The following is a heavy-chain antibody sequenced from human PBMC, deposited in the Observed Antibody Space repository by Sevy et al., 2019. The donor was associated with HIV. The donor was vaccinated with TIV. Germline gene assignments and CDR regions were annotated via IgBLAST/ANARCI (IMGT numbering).Heavy chain of an antibody. D-gene: IGHD4-17*01. Sequence: SETLSLICAVSGYSIRSAYQWGWIRQPPGKGLEWIGSIYPRGSAFYNPSLKSRVTISVDMSKNQFSLNLRSVTAADTAVYYCAEDKNDYDGAYFDSWGPGTLVTVSS. CDR2: IYPRGSA. V-gene: IGHV4-38-2*01. J-gene: IGHJ4*02. CDR1: GYSIRSAYQ. CDR3: AEDKNDYDGAYFDS.